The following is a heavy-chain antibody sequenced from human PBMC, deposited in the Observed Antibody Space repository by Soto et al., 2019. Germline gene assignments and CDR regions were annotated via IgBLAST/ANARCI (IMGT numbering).Heavy chain of an antibody. CDR1: GDTFNFYT. J-gene: IGHJ4*02. CDR2: IIPMLGMS. CDR3: ATNYCSGSAHFDN. D-gene: IGHD3-10*01. V-gene: IGHV1-69*02. Sequence: QVQLVQSGAEVKKPGSSVKVSCTASGDTFNFYTISWVRQAPGQGLEWMGRIIPMLGMSNYAQNFQGRVTMIADKSTSTAYMELSSLRSEDTALYYCATNYCSGSAHFDNWGQGTLVTVSS.